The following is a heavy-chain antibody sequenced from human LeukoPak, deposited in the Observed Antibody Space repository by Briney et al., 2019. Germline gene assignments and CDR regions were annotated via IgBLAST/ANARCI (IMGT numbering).Heavy chain of an antibody. Sequence: GASVRVSCKVSGYTLTELSMHWVRQAPGKGLEWMGGFDPEAGETIYAQKFQGRVTMTRDTSISTAYMELSRLRPDDTAVYYCARSVLVVVAADDAFDIWGQGTMVTVSS. CDR2: FDPEAGET. D-gene: IGHD2-15*01. J-gene: IGHJ3*02. V-gene: IGHV1-24*01. CDR1: GYTLTELS. CDR3: ARSVLVVVAADDAFDI.